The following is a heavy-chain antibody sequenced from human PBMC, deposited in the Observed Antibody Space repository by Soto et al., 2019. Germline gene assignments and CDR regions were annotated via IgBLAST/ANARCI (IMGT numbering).Heavy chain of an antibody. CDR1: GGSISSGGYY. V-gene: IGHV4-31*03. Sequence: PSETLSLTCTVSGGSISSGGYYWSWIRQHPGKGLEWIGYIYYSGSTYYNPSLKSRVTISVDTSKNQFSLKLSSVTAADTAVYYCASTSSVLRYFDWLPPDYYYGMDVWGQGTTVTVSS. CDR2: IYYSGST. CDR3: ASTSSVLRYFDWLPPDYYYGMDV. D-gene: IGHD3-9*01. J-gene: IGHJ6*02.